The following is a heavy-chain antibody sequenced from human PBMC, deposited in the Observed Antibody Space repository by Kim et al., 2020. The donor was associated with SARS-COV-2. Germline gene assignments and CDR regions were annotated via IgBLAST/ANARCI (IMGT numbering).Heavy chain of an antibody. CDR2: ISGNGGRL. CDR1: GFDFSDYD. V-gene: IGHV3-23*01. D-gene: IGHD3-22*01. CDR3: AKGATITMTGGEWELLDGGYYFKN. Sequence: GGSLRLSCAASGFDFSDYDMTWVRQAPGKGLEWVATISGNGGRLLYADSVKGRFSVYRDTSRNTLFLQMNTLRADDTAVYYCAKGATITMTGGEWELLDGGYYFKNWGQGTLVTVSS. J-gene: IGHJ4*02.